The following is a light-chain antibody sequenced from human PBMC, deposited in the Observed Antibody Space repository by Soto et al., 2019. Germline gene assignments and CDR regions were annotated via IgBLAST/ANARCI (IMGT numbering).Light chain of an antibody. CDR1: QSVGTN. V-gene: IGKV3D-15*01. CDR3: QQYNKWPPDYT. Sequence: IVMTQSPATLSVSPGXKATLSCRASQSVGTNLAWYQQKPGQPPRLLIYATSTRVTGVPVRFSGSGSGTDFTLTISSLQSEDFAVYYCQQYNKWPPDYTFGPGTKVDIK. CDR2: ATS. J-gene: IGKJ3*01.